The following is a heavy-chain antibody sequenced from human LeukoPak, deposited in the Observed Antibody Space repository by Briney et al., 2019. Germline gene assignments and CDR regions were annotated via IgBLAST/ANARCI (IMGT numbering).Heavy chain of an antibody. V-gene: IGHV4-59*01. J-gene: IGHJ4*02. CDR1: GGSISSYY. Sequence: SETLSLTCTVSGGSISSYYWSWIRQPPGKGLEWIGYIYYSGSTNYNPSLKSRVTISVDTSKNQFSLKLSSVTAADTAVYYCARGGYWNRFFYDYWGQGTLVTVSS. CDR2: IYYSGST. CDR3: ARGGYWNRFFYDY. D-gene: IGHD2/OR15-2a*01.